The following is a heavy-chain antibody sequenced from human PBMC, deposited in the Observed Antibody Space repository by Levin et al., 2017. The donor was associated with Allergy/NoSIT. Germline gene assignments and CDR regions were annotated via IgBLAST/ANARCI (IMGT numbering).Heavy chain of an antibody. D-gene: IGHD6-19*01. V-gene: IGHV3-15*01. CDR3: TTDLWALMRYSSGWLDSDY. CDR1: GFTFSNAW. CDR2: IKSKTDGGTT. J-gene: IGHJ4*02. Sequence: GESLKISCAASGFTFSNAWMSWVRQAPGKGLEWVGRIKSKTDGGTTDYAAPMKGRFTISRDDSKNTLYLQMNSLKTEDTAVYYCTTDLWALMRYSSGWLDSDYWGQGTLVTVSS.